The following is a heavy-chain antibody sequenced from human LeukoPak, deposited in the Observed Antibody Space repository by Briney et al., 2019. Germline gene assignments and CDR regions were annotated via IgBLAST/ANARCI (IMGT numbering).Heavy chain of an antibody. Sequence: PSETLSLTCTVSGASISALHWTWFRQPAGKGLEWIGLIYSSGSTLFNPSLKSRVAMSVDLTNNQPSLKLTSVTAADTAMYCCARKDGDYWGRGTLVTVSS. V-gene: IGHV4-4*07. CDR1: GASISALH. CDR2: IYSSGST. CDR3: ARKDGDY. J-gene: IGHJ4*02.